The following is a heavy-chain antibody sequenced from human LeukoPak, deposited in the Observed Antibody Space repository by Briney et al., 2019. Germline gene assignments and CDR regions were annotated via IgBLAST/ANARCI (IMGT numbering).Heavy chain of an antibody. V-gene: IGHV4-34*01. J-gene: IGHJ4*02. Sequence: SETLSLTCAVYGGSFSGYYWSWIRQPPGKGLEWIGEINHSGSTNYNPSLKSRVTISVDTSKNQFSLKLRSVTAADTAVCYCARHTADYGDYVVRGPPDKYYFDYWGQGTLVTVSS. CDR2: INHSGST. D-gene: IGHD4-17*01. CDR1: GGSFSGYY. CDR3: ARHTADYGDYVVRGPPDKYYFDY.